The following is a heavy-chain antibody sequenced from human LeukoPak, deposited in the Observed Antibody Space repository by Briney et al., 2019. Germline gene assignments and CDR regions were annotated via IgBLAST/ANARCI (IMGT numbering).Heavy chain of an antibody. V-gene: IGHV1-69*05. J-gene: IGHJ4*02. CDR2: IIPIFGTA. CDR3: ASQHCGGDCYSEFDY. D-gene: IGHD2-21*02. CDR1: GGTFSSYA. Sequence: SVKVSCKASGGTFSSYAISWVRQAPGQGFEWMGRIIPIFGTANYAQKFQGRVTITTDESTSTAYMELSSLRSEDTAVYYCASQHCGGDCYSEFDYWGQGTLVTVSS.